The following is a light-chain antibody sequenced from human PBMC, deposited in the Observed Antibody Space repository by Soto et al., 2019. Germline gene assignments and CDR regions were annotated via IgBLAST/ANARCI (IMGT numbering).Light chain of an antibody. V-gene: IGLV2-14*01. Sequence: QSALTQPASVSGSPGQSITISCSGASSDIGPYDYVSWYQHHPGRAPKLLIYEVSNRPSGVSYRFSGSKSGNTASLTISGLQAEDEGDYYCTTFAPGRXYXXGXGTXLTVL. CDR1: SSDIGPYDY. CDR3: TTFAPGRXYX. CDR2: EVS. J-gene: IGLJ1*01.